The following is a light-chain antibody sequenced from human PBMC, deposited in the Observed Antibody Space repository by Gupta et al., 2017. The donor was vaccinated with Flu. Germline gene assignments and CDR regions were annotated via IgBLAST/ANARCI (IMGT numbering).Light chain of an antibody. CDR3: QQRSNWPPFT. V-gene: IGKV3-11*01. Sequence: EIVLTQSPATLSLSPGERATLSCRDSQSVTSYLAWYQQKPGQAPRLLIYDTSNRATGIPARFSGSGSETDFTLTISSLEPEDFAVYYCQQRSNWPPFTFGPGTRVDIK. CDR1: QSVTSY. J-gene: IGKJ3*01. CDR2: DTS.